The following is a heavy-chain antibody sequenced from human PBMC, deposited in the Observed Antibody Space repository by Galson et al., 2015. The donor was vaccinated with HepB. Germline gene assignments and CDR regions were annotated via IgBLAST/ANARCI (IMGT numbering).Heavy chain of an antibody. CDR1: GFTFGDYA. D-gene: IGHD6-13*01. Sequence: SLRLSCAASGFTFGDYAMNWFRQAPGKGLEWIGFIRSKAYGGTTEYAASVKGRFTISRDDSKSIAYLQMNSLKTEDTAVYYCTRDPYSNNWYRYYFDYWGQGTLVTVSS. J-gene: IGHJ4*02. CDR3: TRDPYSNNWYRYYFDY. CDR2: IRSKAYGGTT. V-gene: IGHV3-49*03.